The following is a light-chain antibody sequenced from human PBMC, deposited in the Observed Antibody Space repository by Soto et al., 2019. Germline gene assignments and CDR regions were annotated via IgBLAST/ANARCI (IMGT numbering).Light chain of an antibody. J-gene: IGKJ4*01. V-gene: IGKV3-15*01. CDR3: QQYNDWPLPT. CDR1: RSIITN. Sequence: EIVMTQSPATLLVSPGERVTLSCRASRSIITNLAWYQHKPGQAPRLLIYGASTRAAGIPARFTGSGSGTEFTLTISSLPSEDFAFYYCQQYNDWPLPTFGGGTKVEIK. CDR2: GAS.